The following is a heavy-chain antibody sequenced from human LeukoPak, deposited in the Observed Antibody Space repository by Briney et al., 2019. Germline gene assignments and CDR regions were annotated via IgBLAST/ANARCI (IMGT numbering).Heavy chain of an antibody. CDR2: IYYSGST. D-gene: IGHD5-24*01. CDR3: ARAGRDGYNHDY. V-gene: IGHV4-59*01. J-gene: IGHJ4*02. Sequence: SETLSLTCTVSGGSISSYYWSWIRQPPGKGLEWIGYIYYSGSTNYNPSLKSRVTISVDTSKNQFSLKLSSVTAADTAVCYCARAGRDGYNHDYWGQGTLVTVSS. CDR1: GGSISSYY.